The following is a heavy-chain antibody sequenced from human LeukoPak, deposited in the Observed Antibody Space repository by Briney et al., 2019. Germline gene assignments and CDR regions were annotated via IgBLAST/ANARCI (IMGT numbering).Heavy chain of an antibody. J-gene: IGHJ4*02. CDR1: GGTVSSYA. CDR3: ARGRDGYNLYYFDY. V-gene: IGHV1-69*06. CDR2: IIPIFGTA. Sequence: SVKVSCKASGGTVSSYAISWVRQAPGQGLEWMGGIIPIFGTANYAQKFQGRVTITADKSTSTAYMELSSLRSEDTAVYYCARGRDGYNLYYFDYWGQGTLVTVSS. D-gene: IGHD5-24*01.